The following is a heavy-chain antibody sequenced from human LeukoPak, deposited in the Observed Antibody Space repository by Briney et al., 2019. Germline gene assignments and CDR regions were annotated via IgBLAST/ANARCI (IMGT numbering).Heavy chain of an antibody. CDR1: GGSFSGYY. Sequence: PSETLSLTCAVYGGSFSGYYWSWIRQPPGKGLEWIGSIYHSGSTYYNPSLKSRVTISVDTSKNQFSLKLSSVTAADTAVYYCARGPCSGGSCPFDYWGQGTLVTVSS. CDR3: ARGPCSGGSCPFDY. V-gene: IGHV4-34*01. J-gene: IGHJ4*02. D-gene: IGHD2-15*01. CDR2: IYHSGST.